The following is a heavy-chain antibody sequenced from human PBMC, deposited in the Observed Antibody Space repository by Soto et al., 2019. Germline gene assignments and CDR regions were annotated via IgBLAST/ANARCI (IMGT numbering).Heavy chain of an antibody. CDR1: GFTFSSYE. D-gene: IGHD3-3*01. V-gene: IGHV3-48*03. J-gene: IGHJ5*02. Sequence: GGSLRLSCAASGFTFSSYEMNWVRQAPAKGLEWVSYISSSGSTIYYADSVKGRFTISRDNAKNSLYLQMNSLRADDTALYYCPRAVNKDFWSGFNWFDPWGQGTLVTVS. CDR2: ISSSGSTI. CDR3: PRAVNKDFWSGFNWFDP.